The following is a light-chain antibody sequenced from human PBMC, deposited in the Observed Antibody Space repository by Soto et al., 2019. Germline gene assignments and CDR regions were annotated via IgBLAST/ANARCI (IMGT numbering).Light chain of an antibody. J-gene: IGKJ2*01. CDR3: QQYSSFPPYT. CDR1: QRKSTW. Sequence: DIQMTQSPSTLSTSVGERVTITCRASQRKSTWLAWYQQKPGKAPRLLIYKASSLEEGVPSRFSGSGSGTEFSLTISSLQADDFATYFCQQYSSFPPYTFGQGTKLEI. CDR2: KAS. V-gene: IGKV1-5*03.